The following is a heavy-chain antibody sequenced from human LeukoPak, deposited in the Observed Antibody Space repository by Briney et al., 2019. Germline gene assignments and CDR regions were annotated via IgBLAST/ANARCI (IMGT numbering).Heavy chain of an antibody. CDR3: ARPYSYGYALFDY. V-gene: IGHV4-38-2*02. CDR2: IYHSGST. CDR1: GYSISTGYY. J-gene: IGHJ4*02. D-gene: IGHD5-18*01. Sequence: SETLSLTCTLSGYSISTGYYWGWIRQPPGKGLEWIGSIYHSGSTYYNPSLKSRVTISVDTSKNQFSLKLNSVTAADTAVYYCARPYSYGYALFDYWGQGTLVTVSS.